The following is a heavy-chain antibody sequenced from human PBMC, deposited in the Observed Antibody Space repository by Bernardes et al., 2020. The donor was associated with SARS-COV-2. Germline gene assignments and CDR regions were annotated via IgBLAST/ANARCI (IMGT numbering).Heavy chain of an antibody. CDR1: GYTLTELS. CDR2: FDPEDGET. Sequence: ASVKVSCKVSGYTLTELSMHWVRQAPGKGLEWMGGFDPEDGETIYAQKFQGRVTMTEDTSTDTAYMELSSLRSEDTAVYYCATAPGAYSDSSGPLPYYYYYGMNVWCQGNTVTVSS. D-gene: IGHD3-22*01. CDR3: ATAPGAYSDSSGPLPYYYYYGMNV. V-gene: IGHV1-24*01. J-gene: IGHJ6*02.